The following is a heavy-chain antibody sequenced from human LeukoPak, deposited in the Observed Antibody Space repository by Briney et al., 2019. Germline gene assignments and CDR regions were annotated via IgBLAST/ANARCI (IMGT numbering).Heavy chain of an antibody. V-gene: IGHV3-23*01. J-gene: IGHJ4*02. D-gene: IGHD3-16*02. CDR1: GFTFSSYA. Sequence: PGGSLRLSCAASGFTFSSYAMSWVRQAPGKGLEWVSAISGSCGSTYYADSVKGRLTISTDNSKNTLYLQMNSLRAEDTAVYYCALRGVTFDYWGQGTLVTVSS. CDR3: ALRGVTFDY. CDR2: ISGSCGST.